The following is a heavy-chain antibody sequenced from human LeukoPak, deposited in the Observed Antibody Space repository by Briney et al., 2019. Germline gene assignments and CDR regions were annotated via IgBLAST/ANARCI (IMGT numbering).Heavy chain of an antibody. D-gene: IGHD4-11*01. CDR1: GFTFSHYA. V-gene: IGHV3-23*01. CDR3: AREVPRQSGFDY. CDR2: ISGSRGST. Sequence: GGSLRLSCAASGFTFSHYAMNWVRQAPGKGLEWVSGISGSRGSTYYADSVKGRFTISRDNSNTTLYLQMKSLRVEDTAVYYCAREVPRQSGFDYWGQGTLVTVSS. J-gene: IGHJ4*02.